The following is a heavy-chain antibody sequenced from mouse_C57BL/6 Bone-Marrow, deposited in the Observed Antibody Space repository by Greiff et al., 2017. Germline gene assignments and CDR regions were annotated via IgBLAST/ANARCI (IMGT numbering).Heavy chain of an antibody. J-gene: IGHJ4*01. V-gene: IGHV5-6*01. CDR3: ARLLKDY. Sequence: EVQGVESGGDLVKPGGSLKLSCAASGFTFSSYGMSWVRQTPDKRLEWVATISSGGSYTYYPDSVKGRFTISRDNAKNTLYLQMSSLKSEDTAMYYCARLLKDYWGQGTSVTVSS. CDR2: ISSGGSYT. CDR1: GFTFSSYG.